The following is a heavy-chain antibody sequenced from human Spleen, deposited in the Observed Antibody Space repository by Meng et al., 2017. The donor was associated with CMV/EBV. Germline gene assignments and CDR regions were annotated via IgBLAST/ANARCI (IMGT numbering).Heavy chain of an antibody. CDR2: INPNGGVT. Sequence: SFHLSGYCFPDFPLPWVQGAPGAGLDWMEWINPNGGVTEYGQMFMGRVTIKSETSVKTIYMTPSRLRSYDTAVYYCARDRPVGTHDHWGQGTLVTVSS. J-gene: IGHJ4*02. CDR1: GYCFPDFP. D-gene: IGHD1-1*01. CDR3: ARDRPVGTHDH. V-gene: IGHV1-2*02.